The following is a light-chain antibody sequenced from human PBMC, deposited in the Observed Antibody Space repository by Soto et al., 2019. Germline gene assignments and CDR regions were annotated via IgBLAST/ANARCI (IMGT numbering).Light chain of an antibody. CDR3: GPWHSNSKTHEGV. V-gene: IGLV5-52*01. CDR1: SGFRVGYFC. J-gene: IGLJ2*01. Sequence: QAVVTQPSSHSASSGASVRVTCMLSSGFRVGYFCIRWYQQKPGNPRRYLLYYHSDSNKGQGSGVPSRFSGSNDASANAGILRISGLQPEDEADYDCGPWHSNSKTHEGVFGGGTKFTVL. CDR2: YHSDSNK.